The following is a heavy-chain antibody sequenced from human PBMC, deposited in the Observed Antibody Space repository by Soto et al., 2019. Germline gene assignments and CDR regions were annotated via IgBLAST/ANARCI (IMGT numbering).Heavy chain of an antibody. D-gene: IGHD3-3*01. CDR3: ARPYYFWSGSETDAFDI. CDR2: INAGNGNT. V-gene: IGHV1-3*01. J-gene: IGHJ3*02. CDR1: GYTFTSYA. Sequence: ASVKVSCKASGYTFTSYAMHWVRQAPGQRLEWMGWINAGNGNTKYSQKFQGRVTITRDTSASTAYMELSSLRSEDTAVYYCARPYYFWSGSETDAFDIWGQGTMVTVSS.